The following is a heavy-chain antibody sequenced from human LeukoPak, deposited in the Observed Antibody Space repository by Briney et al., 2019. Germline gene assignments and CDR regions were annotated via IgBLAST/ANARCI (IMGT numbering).Heavy chain of an antibody. V-gene: IGHV1-46*01. CDR2: INPSGGST. D-gene: IGHD4-17*01. Sequence: ASVKVSCKASGYTFTSYYMHWVRQAPGQGLEWMGIINPSGGSTSYAQKFQGRVTMTRDTSTSTVYMELSSLRSEDTAVYYCARDYGDYDQYYYYGMDVWGQGTTVTVSS. CDR1: GYTFTSYY. J-gene: IGHJ6*02. CDR3: ARDYGDYDQYYYYGMDV.